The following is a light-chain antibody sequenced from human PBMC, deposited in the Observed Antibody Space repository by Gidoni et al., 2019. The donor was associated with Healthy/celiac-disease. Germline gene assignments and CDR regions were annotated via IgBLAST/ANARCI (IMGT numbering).Light chain of an antibody. CDR1: QSISSY. CDR3: QQSYSTPLT. CDR2: AAS. V-gene: IGKV1-39*01. Sequence: DIQLMPPPSSLSASAGDRVTITCRASQSISSYLNWYQQKPGKAPKLLIYAASSLQSGVPSRFSGSGSGTDFTLTISSLQPEDFATYYCQQSYSTPLTFGGGTKVEIK. J-gene: IGKJ4*01.